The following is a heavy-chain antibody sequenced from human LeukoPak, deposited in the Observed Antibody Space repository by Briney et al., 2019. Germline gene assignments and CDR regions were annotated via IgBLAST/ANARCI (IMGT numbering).Heavy chain of an antibody. V-gene: IGHV4-59*01. Sequence: SETLSLTCTVSGGSISSYYWSWIRQPPGKGLEWIGYIYYSGSTNYNPSLKSRVTISVDTSKNQFSLKLSSVTAADTAVYYCARESYSGGTDYWGQGTLVTVSS. CDR3: ARESYSGGTDY. J-gene: IGHJ4*02. CDR2: IYYSGST. D-gene: IGHD6-19*01. CDR1: GGSISSYY.